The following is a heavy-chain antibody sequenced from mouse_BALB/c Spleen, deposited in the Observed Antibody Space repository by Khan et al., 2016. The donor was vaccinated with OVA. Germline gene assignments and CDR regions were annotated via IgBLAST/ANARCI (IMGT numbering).Heavy chain of an antibody. V-gene: IGHV1S137*01. CDR2: ISTYSGNT. CDR3: AAPAYDGYSDY. J-gene: IGHJ2*01. D-gene: IGHD2-3*01. Sequence: QVRLQQSGPELVRPGVSVKISCKGSGYTFTDYAMYWVKQSHAKSLEWIGLISTYSGNTNYNQKFRGKATMTVDKSSSTAYMELARLTSEDSAICYCAAPAYDGYSDYWGQGTTLTVSS. CDR1: GYTFTDYA.